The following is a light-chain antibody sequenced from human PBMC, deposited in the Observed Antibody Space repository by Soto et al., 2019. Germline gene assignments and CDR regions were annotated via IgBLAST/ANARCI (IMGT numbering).Light chain of an antibody. CDR1: SSDVGGYNY. V-gene: IGLV2-11*01. CDR3: CSYAGSYKV. CDR2: DVS. Sequence: ALPQPLSVYGSPGQSVTISCTGTSSDVGGYNYVSWYQQHPGKAPKLMVYDVSKRPSGVPDRFSGSKSGNTASLTISGLQAEDEADYYCCSYAGSYKVFGTGTKVTVL. J-gene: IGLJ1*01.